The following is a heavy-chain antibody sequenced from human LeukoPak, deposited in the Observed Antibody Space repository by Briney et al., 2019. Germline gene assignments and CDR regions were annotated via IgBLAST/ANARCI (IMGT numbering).Heavy chain of an antibody. CDR2: INPNSGGT. V-gene: IGHV1-2*02. CDR1: GYTFTGYY. Sequence: ASVKVSCKASGYTFTGYYMHWVRQAPGQGLEWMGWINPNSGGTNYAQKFQGRVTMTRDTPISTAYMELSRLRSDDTAVYYCARESTNGVLFDYWGQGTLVTVSS. CDR3: ARESTNGVLFDY. D-gene: IGHD2-8*01. J-gene: IGHJ4*02.